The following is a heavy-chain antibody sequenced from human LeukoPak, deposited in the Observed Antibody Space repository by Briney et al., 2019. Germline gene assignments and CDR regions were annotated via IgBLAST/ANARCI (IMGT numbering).Heavy chain of an antibody. V-gene: IGHV3-23*01. D-gene: IGHD5-18*01. CDR2: IFGSGGSP. CDR1: GFTFGSHA. J-gene: IGHJ4*02. CDR3: GKTTVGYSSGQKPAWPVDY. Sequence: GGSLRLSCEASGFTFGSHAMYWVRQAPGKGLEWVADIFGSGGSPHYADPVKGRFTISSDNSRNTVYLQINSLRAEDTAVYYCGKTTVGYSSGQKPAWPVDYWGQGTLVTVSS.